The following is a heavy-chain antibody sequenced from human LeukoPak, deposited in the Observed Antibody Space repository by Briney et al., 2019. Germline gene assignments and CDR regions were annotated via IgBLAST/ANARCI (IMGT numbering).Heavy chain of an antibody. CDR3: ARGTSGGYFDY. V-gene: IGHV3-74*01. D-gene: IGHD1-26*01. Sequence: PGGSLRLSCAASGFXFSSFWIHWVRQVPGKGLVWVSRINSDGFSTSYAGSVKGRFTISRDNAKNTLYLQMNSLRAEDTAVYYCARGTSGGYFDYWGQGTLVTVSS. CDR2: INSDGFST. CDR1: GFXFSSFW. J-gene: IGHJ4*02.